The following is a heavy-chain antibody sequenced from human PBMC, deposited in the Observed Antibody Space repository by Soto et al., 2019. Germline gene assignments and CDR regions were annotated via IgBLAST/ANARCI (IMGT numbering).Heavy chain of an antibody. CDR3: ARQRRLGIAVAGTLNYYYGMDV. D-gene: IGHD6-19*01. Sequence: SETQSLTCAVYGGSFSGYYWSWIRQPPGKGLEWIGEINHSGSTNYNPSLKSRVTISVDTSKNQFSLKLSSVTAADTAVYYCARQRRLGIAVAGTLNYYYGMDVWGQGTTVTVSS. CDR1: GGSFSGYY. V-gene: IGHV4-34*01. CDR2: INHSGST. J-gene: IGHJ6*02.